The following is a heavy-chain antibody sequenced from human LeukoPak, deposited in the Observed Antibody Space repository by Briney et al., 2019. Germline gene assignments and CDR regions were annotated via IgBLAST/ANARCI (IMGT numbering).Heavy chain of an antibody. Sequence: SETLSLTCNVSGGSIGGYYWSWIRQPPGKGLEWIGYIYSSGSTNYNPSLKSRVTMSVGTSKNQFSLKVSSVTAADTAVYYCARGSGYYGSGSYYERMYYFDYWGQGTLVTVSS. D-gene: IGHD3-10*01. CDR2: IYSSGST. V-gene: IGHV4-59*12. CDR1: GGSIGGYY. CDR3: ARGSGYYGSGSYYERMYYFDY. J-gene: IGHJ4*02.